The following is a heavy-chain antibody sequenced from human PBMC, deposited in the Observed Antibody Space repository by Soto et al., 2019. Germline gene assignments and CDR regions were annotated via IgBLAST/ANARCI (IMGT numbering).Heavy chain of an antibody. V-gene: IGHV3-30*18. D-gene: IGHD4-17*01. CDR1: ECVFSGCG. CDR2: ISYDGSNK. J-gene: IGHJ1*01. Sequence: GGSLRHSCADAECVFSGCGMIWVSQAPGKGLEWVAVISYDGSNKYYADSVKGRFTISRDNSKNTLYLQMNSLRAEDTAVYYCAKDGMAYGDYEYFQHCGQGTLVTVSS. CDR3: AKDGMAYGDYEYFQH.